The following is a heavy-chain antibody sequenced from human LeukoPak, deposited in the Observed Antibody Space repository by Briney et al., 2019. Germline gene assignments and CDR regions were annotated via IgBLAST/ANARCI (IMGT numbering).Heavy chain of an antibody. J-gene: IGHJ4*02. D-gene: IGHD6-19*01. CDR2: IIPIFGTA. CDR3: ARDNGIAVGGDFDY. V-gene: IGHV1-69*05. CDR1: GGTFSSYA. Sequence: SVKVSCKASGGTFSSYAISWVRQAPGQGLEWMRRIIPIFGTANYAQKFQGRVTITTDESTSTAYIELSSLRSEDTAVYYCARDNGIAVGGDFDYWGQGTLVTVSS.